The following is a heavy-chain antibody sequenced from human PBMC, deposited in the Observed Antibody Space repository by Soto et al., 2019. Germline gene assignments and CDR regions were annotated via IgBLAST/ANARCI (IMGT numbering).Heavy chain of an antibody. CDR1: GYTFTSYY. J-gene: IGHJ3*02. CDR3: ARYSSSWYAFDI. CDR2: INPSGGST. Sequence: ASVKVSCKASGYTFTSYYMHWVRQPPGQGLEWMGIINPSGGSTSYAQKFQGRVTMTRDTSTSTVYMELSSLRSEDTAVYYCARYSSSWYAFDIWGQGTMVTVSS. V-gene: IGHV1-46*01. D-gene: IGHD6-13*01.